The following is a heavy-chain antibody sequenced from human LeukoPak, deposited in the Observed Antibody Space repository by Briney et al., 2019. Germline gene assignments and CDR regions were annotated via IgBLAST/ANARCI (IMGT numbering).Heavy chain of an antibody. D-gene: IGHD1-1*01. J-gene: IGHJ5*02. V-gene: IGHV1-8*03. CDR2: MNPNSGNT. CDR3: ASYSLQRGWFDP. Sequence: ASVKVSCKASGYTFTSYDINWVRQATGQGLEWMGWMNPNSGNTGYAQKFQGRVTITRNTSISTAYMELSSLRSEDTAVYYCASYSLQRGWFDPWGQGTLVTVSS. CDR1: GYTFTSYD.